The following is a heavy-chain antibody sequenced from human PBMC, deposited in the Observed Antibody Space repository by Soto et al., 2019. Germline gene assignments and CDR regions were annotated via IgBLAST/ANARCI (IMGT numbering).Heavy chain of an antibody. CDR3: ARVDTAMVPGEGFDP. CDR1: GGSISSGGYY. V-gene: IGHV4-31*03. D-gene: IGHD5-18*01. CDR2: IYCSGST. Sequence: SETLSLTCTVSGGSISSGGYYWSWIRQHPGKGLEWIGYIYCSGSTYYNPSLKSRVTISADTSKNQFSLKLSSVTAADTAVYYCARVDTAMVPGEGFDPWGQGTLVTVSS. J-gene: IGHJ5*02.